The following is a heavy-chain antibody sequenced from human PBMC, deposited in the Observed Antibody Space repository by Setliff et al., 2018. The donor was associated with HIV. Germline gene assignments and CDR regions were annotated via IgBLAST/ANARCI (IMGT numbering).Heavy chain of an antibody. CDR3: ARVRTSYNFWVGDVFDP. CDR1: GYNFTNYG. Sequence: ASVKVSCKASGYNFTNYGINWVRQDPGQGLEWMGWINTNTGYPTYAQAFRGRFVFSLDTSFSTAYLEISSLEAEDTAVYFCARVRTSYNFWVGDVFDPWGQGTLVTVSS. J-gene: IGHJ5*02. V-gene: IGHV7-4-1*02. CDR2: INTNTGYP. D-gene: IGHD1-1*01.